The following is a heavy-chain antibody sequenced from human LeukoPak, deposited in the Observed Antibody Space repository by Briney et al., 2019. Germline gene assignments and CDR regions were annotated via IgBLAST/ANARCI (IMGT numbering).Heavy chain of an antibody. CDR2: IYYSGNT. CDR3: ARLLTSSGLRFDY. J-gene: IGHJ4*02. D-gene: IGHD3-22*01. CDR1: GGSINNYY. V-gene: IGHV4-59*01. Sequence: SETLSLTCTVSGGSINNYYWTWIRQPPGKGLEWIGYIYYSGNTNYNRSLKSRVTVSVDTSNNQFSLKLSSVTAADTAVYYCARLLTSSGLRFDYWGQGTLVTVSS.